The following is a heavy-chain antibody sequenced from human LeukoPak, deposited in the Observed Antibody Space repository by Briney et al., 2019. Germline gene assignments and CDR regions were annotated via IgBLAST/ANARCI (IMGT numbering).Heavy chain of an antibody. J-gene: IGHJ4*02. D-gene: IGHD5-24*01. CDR2: IGSSSIHI. V-gene: IGHV3-21*01. CDR1: GFTFSSYR. CDR3: AIALNGDNEDY. Sequence: GGSLRLSCVASGFTFSSYRMNWVRQAPGKGLEWVSSIGSSSIHIYYADSVKGRFTISRDNAKNSVYLQMSSLRAEDTAVYYCAIALNGDNEDYWGQGTLVTVSS.